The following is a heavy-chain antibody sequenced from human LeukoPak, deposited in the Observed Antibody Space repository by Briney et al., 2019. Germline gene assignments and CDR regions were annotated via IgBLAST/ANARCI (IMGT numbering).Heavy chain of an antibody. CDR2: IIPIFGTA. J-gene: IGHJ6*02. CDR1: GGTFSSYA. V-gene: IGHV1-69*13. CDR3: AREAVVVPAAIVYYGMDV. Sequence: GASVKVSCKASGGTFSSYAISWVRQAPGQGLEWMGGIIPIFGTANYAQKFQGRVTITADESTSTAYMELSSLRSEDTAVYYCAREAVVVPAAIVYYGMDVWGQGTTVTVSS. D-gene: IGHD2-2*01.